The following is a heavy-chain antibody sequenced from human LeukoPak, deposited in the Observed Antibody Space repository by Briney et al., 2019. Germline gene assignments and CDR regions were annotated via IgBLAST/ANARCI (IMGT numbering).Heavy chain of an antibody. Sequence: GGSLRLSCAASGFTFSSYSMNWVRQAPGKGLEWVSYISSSSSTIYYADSVKGRFTISRDNAKNSLYLQMNSLRAEDTAVYYCARFPHMTTVTTFGIDYWGQGTLVTVSS. CDR3: ARFPHMTTVTTFGIDY. CDR1: GFTFSSYS. CDR2: ISSSSSTI. J-gene: IGHJ4*02. V-gene: IGHV3-48*04. D-gene: IGHD4-17*01.